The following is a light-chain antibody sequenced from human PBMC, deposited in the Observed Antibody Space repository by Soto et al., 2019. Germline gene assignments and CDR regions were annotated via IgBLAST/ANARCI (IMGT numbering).Light chain of an antibody. CDR2: GAS. CDR3: QGYNNWSRIT. V-gene: IGKV3-15*01. J-gene: IGKJ2*01. Sequence: EIVMTQSPATLSVSPGERATLSCRASQSVSSNLAWYQQKPGQAPRLLIYGASTRATGIPARFSGSGSGTEFTLPISSLQSEDFALYHCQGYNNWSRITFGQGTKLEIK. CDR1: QSVSSN.